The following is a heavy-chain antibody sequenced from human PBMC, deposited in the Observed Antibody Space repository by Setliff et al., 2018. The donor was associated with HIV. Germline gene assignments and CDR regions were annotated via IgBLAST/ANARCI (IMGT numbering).Heavy chain of an antibody. CDR1: GYSFSNHW. D-gene: IGHD3-3*02. J-gene: IGHJ3*01. CDR2: IYPQDSDT. Sequence: PGESLKISCTGSGYSFSNHWIGWVRQMPGRGLEWVAIIYPQDSDTRYSPSFESHVTISADTSRYTAYLQWRALRASDTAIYYCARHRIDISLLVVQDPGPFDLWGRGTMVTVS. CDR3: ARHRIDISLLVVQDPGPFDL. V-gene: IGHV5-51*01.